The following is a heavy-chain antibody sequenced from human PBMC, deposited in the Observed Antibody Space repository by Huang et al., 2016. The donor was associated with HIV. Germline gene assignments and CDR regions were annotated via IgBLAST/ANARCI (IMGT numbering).Heavy chain of an antibody. D-gene: IGHD2-8*02. CDR2: RYCGGTT. Sequence: EVQLVESGGGLIQPGGSLRLSCAASGFTVSTNYMTWVRQAPGKGLEWVSLRYCGGTTYYADSVKGRFTISRDDSENTLYLHMTSLRAGDTAVYYCAKEGDTGAALGYWGQGTLVTVS. V-gene: IGHV3-53*01. CDR3: AKEGDTGAALGY. J-gene: IGHJ4*02. CDR1: GFTVSTNY.